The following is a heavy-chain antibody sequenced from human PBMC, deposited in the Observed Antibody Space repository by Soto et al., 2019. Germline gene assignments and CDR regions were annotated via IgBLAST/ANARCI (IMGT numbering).Heavy chain of an antibody. J-gene: IGHJ4*02. CDR2: ISAYNGNT. V-gene: IGHV1-18*01. D-gene: IGHD3-22*01. Sequence: GASVKVSCTASGYRFTSYGISWVRQAPGQGLEWMGWISAYNGNTNYAQKLQGRVTMTTDTSTSTAYMELRSLRSDDTAVYYCARAYYDSSGYYGYFDYWGQGTLVTVSS. CDR1: GYRFTSYG. CDR3: ARAYYDSSGYYGYFDY.